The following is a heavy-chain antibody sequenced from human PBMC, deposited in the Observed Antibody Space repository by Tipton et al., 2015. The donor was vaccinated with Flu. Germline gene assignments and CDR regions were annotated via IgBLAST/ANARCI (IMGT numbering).Heavy chain of an antibody. V-gene: IGHV3-7*01. CDR1: GFTFSDYW. D-gene: IGHD2-2*01. CDR3: ARSVVPAAIDY. J-gene: IGHJ4*02. CDR2: IKKDGSEK. Sequence: GSLRLSCAASGFTFSDYWMSWVRQAPGKGPEWVANIKKDGSEKYYVDSVKGRFTISKDNAKNSLYLQMNSLRAEDTAVYYCARSVVPAAIDYWGQGTLVTVSS.